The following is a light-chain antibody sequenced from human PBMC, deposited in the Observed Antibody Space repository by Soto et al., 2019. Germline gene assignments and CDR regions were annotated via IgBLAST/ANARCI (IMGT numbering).Light chain of an antibody. J-gene: IGKJ1*01. Sequence: EIVLTQSPGTLSLSPGERATLSCRASQSVSSSYLAWYQQKPGQAPRLLIYGAYSRATSIPDRFSGSGSGTDFTLTISRLEPEDLAVYYCQQYGSPPWTVGQGTKVEI. CDR2: GAY. V-gene: IGKV3-20*01. CDR1: QSVSSSY. CDR3: QQYGSPPWT.